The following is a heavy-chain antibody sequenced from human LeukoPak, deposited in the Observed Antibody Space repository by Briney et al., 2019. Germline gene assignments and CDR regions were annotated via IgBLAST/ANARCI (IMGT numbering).Heavy chain of an antibody. J-gene: IGHJ5*02. D-gene: IGHD2-15*01. Sequence: QPGGSLRLSCAASGFTFSSYAMSWVRQAPGKGLEWVANMKLDGSEEYYLDSVKGRFTISSDNAKNSLYLQMNSLRVDDTAVYYCARWARYCSSGSCYSWFDPWGQGTLVTVSS. CDR1: GFTFSSYA. CDR2: MKLDGSEE. V-gene: IGHV3-7*01. CDR3: ARWARYCSSGSCYSWFDP.